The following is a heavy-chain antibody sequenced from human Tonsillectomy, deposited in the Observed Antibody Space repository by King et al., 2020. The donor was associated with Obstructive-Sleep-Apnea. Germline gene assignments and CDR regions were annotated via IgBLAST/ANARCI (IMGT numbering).Heavy chain of an antibody. D-gene: IGHD3-22*01. J-gene: IGHJ4*02. V-gene: IGHV3-30*18. CDR3: AKGNYNDITYHFAY. CDR1: GFTFSSYG. CDR2: ISYDGSYK. Sequence: QVQLVESGGGVVQPGRSLRLSCAASGFTFSSYGMHWVRQAPGKGLEWVTLISYDGSYKYYVDSVKGRFTISRDNSKNTLYLQMNSLRTEDAAVYYWAKGNYNDITYHFAYWGQGTLVTASS.